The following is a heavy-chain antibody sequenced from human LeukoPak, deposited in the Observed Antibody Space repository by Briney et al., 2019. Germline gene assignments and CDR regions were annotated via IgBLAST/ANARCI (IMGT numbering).Heavy chain of an antibody. Sequence: GGSLRLSCAASGFTFSSYSMNWVRQAPGEGLEWVSSISSSHTYINYADSVKGRFTISRDNAKNSLYLQMNSLRAEDTAVYYCARRAYCGGDCYGADAFDIWGQGTMVTVSS. J-gene: IGHJ3*02. CDR1: GFTFSSYS. CDR3: ARRAYCGGDCYGADAFDI. CDR2: ISSSHTYI. D-gene: IGHD2-21*02. V-gene: IGHV3-21*01.